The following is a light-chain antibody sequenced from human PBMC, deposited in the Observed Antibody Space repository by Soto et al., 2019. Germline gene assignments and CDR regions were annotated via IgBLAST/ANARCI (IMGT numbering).Light chain of an antibody. J-gene: IGKJ4*01. CDR3: QQYGSSPT. CDR2: KAS. V-gene: IGKV1-5*03. Sequence: DMQMTQSPSTLSGSVGDRVTITCRASQTISSWLAWYQQKPGKAPKLLIYKASTLKSGVPSRFSGSGSGTEFTLTISSLQPDDFAVYYCQQYGSSPTFGGGTKVDIK. CDR1: QTISSW.